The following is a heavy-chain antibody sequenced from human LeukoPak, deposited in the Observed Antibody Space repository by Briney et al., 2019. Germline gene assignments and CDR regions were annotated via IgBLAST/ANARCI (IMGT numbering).Heavy chain of an antibody. V-gene: IGHV1-24*01. CDR2: LDSEDGET. D-gene: IGHD6-19*01. CDR3: VVKTTPVAGTRGGFRLDPLSGWFDP. J-gene: IGHJ5*02. CDR1: GYTLTELS. Sequence: ASVKVSCKVSGYTLTELSIHWVRQAPGRGLEWMGGLDSEDGETTYAQKFQGRVTMTEDTSIDTAFMELSSLRSEDTAVYYCVVKTTPVAGTRGGFRLDPLSGWFDPWGQGTLVTVSS.